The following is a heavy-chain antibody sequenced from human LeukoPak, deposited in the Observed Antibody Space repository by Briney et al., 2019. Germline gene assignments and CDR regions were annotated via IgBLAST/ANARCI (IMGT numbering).Heavy chain of an antibody. CDR3: ANFKPPAPDALDI. J-gene: IGHJ3*02. V-gene: IGHV3-48*04. CDR2: ISGSGTTI. Sequence: PGGSLRLSCAASGFTLNTNYMNWVRQAPGKGLEWISYISGSGTTIYYAASVKGRCTTSRDNAQNLVYLQMDSLRAEDTAVYYCANFKPPAPDALDIWGQGTWITVSS. D-gene: IGHD1-14*01. CDR1: GFTLNTNY.